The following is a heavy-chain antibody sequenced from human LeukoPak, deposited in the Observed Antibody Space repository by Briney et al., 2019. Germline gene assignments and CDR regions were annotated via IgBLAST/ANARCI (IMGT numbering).Heavy chain of an antibody. J-gene: IGHJ1*01. Sequence: ASVKVSCKASGYSFVGYGITWVRQAPGQGLEWMGWFNPENGNTNYAQKVQGRVTMTADTSTSTSYMELRSLRSDDTAVYYCARGLVGAAGYFQHWGQGTLVTVSS. CDR1: GYSFVGYG. CDR3: ARGLVGAAGYFQH. D-gene: IGHD1-26*01. V-gene: IGHV1-18*01. CDR2: FNPENGNT.